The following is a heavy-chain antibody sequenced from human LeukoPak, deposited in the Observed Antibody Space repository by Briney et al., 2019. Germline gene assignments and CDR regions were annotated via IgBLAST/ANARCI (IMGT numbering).Heavy chain of an antibody. CDR3: ARVAEYCSSTSCYTGPERGYYYYYMDV. CDR1: GGTFSSYA. D-gene: IGHD2-2*02. J-gene: IGHJ6*03. V-gene: IGHV1-69*05. CDR2: IIPIFGTA. Sequence: ASVKVSCKAPGGTFSSYAISWVRQAPGQGLEWMGGIIPIFGTANYAQKFQGRVTITTDESTSTAYMELSSLRSEDTAVYYCARVAEYCSSTSCYTGPERGYYYYYMDVWGKGTTVTVSS.